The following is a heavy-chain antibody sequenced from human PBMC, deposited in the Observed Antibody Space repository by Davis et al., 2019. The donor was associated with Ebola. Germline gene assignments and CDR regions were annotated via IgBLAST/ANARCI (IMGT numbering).Heavy chain of an antibody. D-gene: IGHD3-22*01. J-gene: IGHJ4*02. CDR1: GYTFTGYY. CDR3: ARGVTMIVVVRGVYFDY. Sequence: ASVKVSCKASGYTFTGYYMHWVRQAPGQGLEWMGRINPNSGGTNYAQKFQGRITMTRDTSISTAYMELSRLRSDDTAVYYCARGVTMIVVVRGVYFDYCGQGTLVTVSS. V-gene: IGHV1-2*06. CDR2: INPNSGGT.